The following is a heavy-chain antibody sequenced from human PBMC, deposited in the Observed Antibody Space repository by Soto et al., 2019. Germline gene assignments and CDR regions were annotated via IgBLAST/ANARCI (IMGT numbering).Heavy chain of an antibody. CDR2: INYTGGT. Sequence: PSKTLSLTCAVYGGSVNGYYWNWIRHPPGKGLEWIGEINYTGGTHYNPSLKSRVTMSVDTSKNQFSLRLSSVTAADTAIYYCATRITVFGLLIPPFDPWGQGTQVTVSS. J-gene: IGHJ5*02. V-gene: IGHV4-34*01. D-gene: IGHD3-3*01. CDR3: ATRITVFGLLIPPFDP. CDR1: GGSVNGYY.